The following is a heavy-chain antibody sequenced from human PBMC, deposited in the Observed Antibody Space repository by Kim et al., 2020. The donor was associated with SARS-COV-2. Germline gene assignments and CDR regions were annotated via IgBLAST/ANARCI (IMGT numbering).Heavy chain of an antibody. CDR1: GGSISSGGYY. D-gene: IGHD2-15*01. CDR3: ARAKYCSGGSCYPGYFDY. CDR2: IYYSGST. V-gene: IGHV4-31*03. J-gene: IGHJ4*02. Sequence: SETLSLTCTVSGGSISSGGYYWSWIRQHPGKGLEWIGYIYYSGSTYYNPSLKSRVTISVDTSKNQFSLKLSSVTAADTAVYYCARAKYCSGGSCYPGYFDYWGQGTLVTVSS.